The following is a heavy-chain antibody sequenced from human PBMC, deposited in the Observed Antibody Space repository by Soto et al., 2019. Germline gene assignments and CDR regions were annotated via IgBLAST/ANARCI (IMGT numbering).Heavy chain of an antibody. CDR2: IYHSGRT. CDR3: ARGVPPFYCTGGGCYPYYFDY. J-gene: IGHJ4*02. V-gene: IGHV4-61*08. Sequence: SETLSLTCTVSGASVSSGAYYWTWFRQPPGEGLEYIGFIYHSGRTNYNPSLKSQVTISVDTSKNQLSLSLLSVTAEDTAVFFCARGVPPFYCTGGGCYPYYFDYWGQGALVTVSS. D-gene: IGHD2-15*01. CDR1: GASVSSGAYY.